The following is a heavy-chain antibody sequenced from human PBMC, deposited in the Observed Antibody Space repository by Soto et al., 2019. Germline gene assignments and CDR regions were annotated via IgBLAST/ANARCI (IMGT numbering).Heavy chain of an antibody. CDR2: INPKRGDT. CDR3: ASGGSTVTREFDY. J-gene: IGHJ4*02. Sequence: QVQLVQSGAEVKKPGASVKVSCKASGYTFTGFYMHWVRQAPGQGLEWMGWINPKRGDTEYAQNFRGWVTMTRDTYISKASMELSRLKSDDTAVYYCASGGSTVTREFDYWGQGTLVSVSS. CDR1: GYTFTGFY. V-gene: IGHV1-2*04. D-gene: IGHD4-17*01.